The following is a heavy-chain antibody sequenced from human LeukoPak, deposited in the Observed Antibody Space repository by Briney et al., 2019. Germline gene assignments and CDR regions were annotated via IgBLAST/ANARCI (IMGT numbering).Heavy chain of an antibody. Sequence: ASVKVSCKASGYTFTGYYMHWVRQAPGQGLEWMGWINPNSGGTNYAQKFQGRVTMTRDTSISTAYMELSRLRSDDTAVYYCAREANHYDILTGYYHDAFDIWGQGTMVTVSS. CDR3: AREANHYDILTGYYHDAFDI. CDR2: INPNSGGT. V-gene: IGHV1-2*02. J-gene: IGHJ3*02. CDR1: GYTFTGYY. D-gene: IGHD3-9*01.